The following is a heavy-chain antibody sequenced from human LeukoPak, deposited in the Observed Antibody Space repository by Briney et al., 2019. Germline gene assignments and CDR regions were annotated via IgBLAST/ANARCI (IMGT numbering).Heavy chain of an antibody. CDR2: ISGSGDNR. V-gene: IGHV3-23*01. CDR1: GFTFSSHA. Sequence: PGGSLRLSCAASGFTFSSHAMSWVRQAPGKGLEWVSRISGSGDNRNYADSVKGRFTISRDNSKSTLSLEMNGLRAEDTAIYYCAKNPLVSGTIYFDSWGQGTLLTVSS. D-gene: IGHD6-19*01. J-gene: IGHJ4*02. CDR3: AKNPLVSGTIYFDS.